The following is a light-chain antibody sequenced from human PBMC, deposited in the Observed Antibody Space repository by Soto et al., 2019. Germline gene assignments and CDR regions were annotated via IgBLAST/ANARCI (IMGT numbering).Light chain of an antibody. V-gene: IGKV1-17*01. J-gene: IGKJ1*01. Sequence: DIQMTQSPSSLSASVGDRITITCRASQGIRSDLGWYQQKAGKAPKRLTYGASNLESGVPSRFSGSGSGTEFTLTISSLQPEDFATYYCLQHNSCPWTFGQGTKVEIK. CDR1: QGIRSD. CDR2: GAS. CDR3: LQHNSCPWT.